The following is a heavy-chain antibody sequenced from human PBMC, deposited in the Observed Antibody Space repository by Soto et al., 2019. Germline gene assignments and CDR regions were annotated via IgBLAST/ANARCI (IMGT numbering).Heavy chain of an antibody. CDR2: IYYSGST. V-gene: IGHV4-31*03. Sequence: SAALSLTCTVSGGSISRGGCYWNWISEHSGKGLEWIGYIYYSGSTYYNPSLKSRVTISVDTSKNHFSLKLSSVTAADTAVYYCARRWGRTFDCWGQGTLVTVSS. CDR3: ARRWGRTFDC. CDR1: GGSISRGGCY. D-gene: IGHD7-27*01. J-gene: IGHJ4*02.